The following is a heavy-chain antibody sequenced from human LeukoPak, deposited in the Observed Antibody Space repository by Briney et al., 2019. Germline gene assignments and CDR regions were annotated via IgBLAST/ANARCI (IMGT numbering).Heavy chain of an antibody. D-gene: IGHD3-9*01. CDR3: ARVILTAYHHDAFDI. Sequence: PSETLSLTCTVSGGSISSSSNYWSWMRQPPGKGLEWIGYIYYSGSTNYNPSLKSRVTISVDTSKNQFSLKLSSVTAADTAVYYCARVILTAYHHDAFDIWGQGTMVTVSS. J-gene: IGHJ3*02. CDR2: IYYSGST. V-gene: IGHV4-61*01. CDR1: GGSISSSSNY.